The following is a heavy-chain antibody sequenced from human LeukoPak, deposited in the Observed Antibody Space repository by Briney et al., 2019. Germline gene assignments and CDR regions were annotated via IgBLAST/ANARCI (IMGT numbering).Heavy chain of an antibody. J-gene: IGHJ3*02. CDR2: ISYDGSNK. Sequence: GGSLRLSCAASRFTFSNYAMHWVRQAPGKGLEWVAVISYDGSNKYYADSVKGRFTFSRDNSKNTLYLQMNSLRAEDTAVYYCARDRCSGGSCHAFDIWGQGTVVTVSS. D-gene: IGHD2-15*01. CDR3: ARDRCSGGSCHAFDI. CDR1: RFTFSNYA. V-gene: IGHV3-30-3*01.